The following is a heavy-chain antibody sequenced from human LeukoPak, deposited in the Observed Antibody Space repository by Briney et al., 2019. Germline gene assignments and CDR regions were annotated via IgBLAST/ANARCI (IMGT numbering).Heavy chain of an antibody. CDR1: GFTFSSFA. J-gene: IGHJ4*02. D-gene: IGHD1-1*01. V-gene: IGHV3-23*01. Sequence: PGWSLRLSCTASGFTFSSFAMSWVRQAPGKGLDWVSAISGSGDSTSYADSVRGRFIISRDNSKNTLYLQMDSLRAEDTAVYYCATNRTAGGHRFDYWGQGTLVTVSS. CDR2: ISGSGDST. CDR3: ATNRTAGGHRFDY.